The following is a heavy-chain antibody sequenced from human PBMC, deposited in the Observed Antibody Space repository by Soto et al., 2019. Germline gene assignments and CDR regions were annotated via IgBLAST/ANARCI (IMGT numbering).Heavy chain of an antibody. D-gene: IGHD2-15*01. J-gene: IGHJ4*02. Sequence: SVKVSCKASGGTFSSYAISWVRQAPGQGLEWMGGIIPIFGTANYAQKFQGRVTITADESTSTAYMELSSLRSEDTAVYYCAGARYCRGGSCSLSFDYGGKETLVTVPS. CDR3: AGARYCRGGSCSLSFDY. CDR1: GGTFSSYA. CDR2: IIPIFGTA. V-gene: IGHV1-69*13.